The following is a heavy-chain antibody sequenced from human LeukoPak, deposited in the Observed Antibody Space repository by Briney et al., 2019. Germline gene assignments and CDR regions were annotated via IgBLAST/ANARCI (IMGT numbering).Heavy chain of an antibody. J-gene: IGHJ4*02. D-gene: IGHD3-10*01. CDR3: ARASRGYYYGSGSYREYSYFDY. CDR2: IYYSGST. CDR1: GGSISSHY. V-gene: IGHV4-59*08. Sequence: SETLSLTCTVSGGSISSHYWSWIRQPPGKGLEWIGYIYYSGSTNYNPSLKSRVTISVDTSKNQFSLKLSSVTAADTAVYYCARASRGYYYGSGSYREYSYFDYWGQGTLVTVSS.